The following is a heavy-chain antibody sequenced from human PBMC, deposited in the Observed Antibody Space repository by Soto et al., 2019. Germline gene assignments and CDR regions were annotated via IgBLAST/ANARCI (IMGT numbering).Heavy chain of an antibody. CDR3: ARESMGLELLMNYYYYGMDV. CDR1: GDSVSSNSAA. CDR2: TYYRSKWYN. J-gene: IGHJ6*02. Sequence: SQTLSLTCAISGDSVSSNSAAWNWIRQSPSRGLEWLGRTYYRSKWYNDYAVSVKSRITINPDTSKNQFSLQLNSVTPEDTAVYYCARESMGLELLMNYYYYGMDVWGQGTTVTVSS. D-gene: IGHD1-7*01. V-gene: IGHV6-1*01.